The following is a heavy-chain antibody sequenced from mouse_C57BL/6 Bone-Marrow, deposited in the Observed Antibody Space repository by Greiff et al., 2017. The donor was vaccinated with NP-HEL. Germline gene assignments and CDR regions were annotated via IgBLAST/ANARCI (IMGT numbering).Heavy chain of an antibody. D-gene: IGHD2-2*01. CDR1: GYTFTSYW. V-gene: IGHV1-50*01. CDR2: IDPSDSYT. CDR3: AKIYYGYDKGDFDY. J-gene: IGHJ2*01. Sequence: QVQLQQSGAELVKPGASVKLSCKASGYTFTSYWMQWVKQRPGQGLEWIGEIDPSDSYTNYNQKFKGKATLTVDTSSSTAYMQLSSLTSEDSAVYYCAKIYYGYDKGDFDYWGQGTTLTVSS.